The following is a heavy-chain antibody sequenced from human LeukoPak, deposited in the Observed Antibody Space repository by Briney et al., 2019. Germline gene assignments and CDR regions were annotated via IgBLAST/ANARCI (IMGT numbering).Heavy chain of an antibody. Sequence: GGSLRLSCAASGFTFSSYAMSWVRQAPGKGLEWVSAISGSGGSTYYADSVKGRFTISRDNSKNTLYLQMNRLRAEDTAVYYCAKASSPSSGCIDYWGQGTLVTVSS. J-gene: IGHJ4*02. CDR1: GFTFSSYA. CDR2: ISGSGGST. CDR3: AKASSPSSGCIDY. D-gene: IGHD3-22*01. V-gene: IGHV3-23*01.